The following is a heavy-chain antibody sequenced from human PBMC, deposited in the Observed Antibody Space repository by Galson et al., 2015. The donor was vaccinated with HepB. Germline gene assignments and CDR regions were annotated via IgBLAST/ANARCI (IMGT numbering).Heavy chain of an antibody. D-gene: IGHD1-26*01. V-gene: IGHV3-33*01. J-gene: IGHJ4*02. CDR2: IWYDGSNR. CDR3: TRDRCSGSYCFAS. CDR1: GFIFSNYG. Sequence: SLRLSCAASGFIFSNYGMHWVRQAPGKGLEWVAVIWYDGSNRYYADSVKGRFTISRDYSKDTLYLQMNNLRAEDTAVYYCTRDRCSGSYCFASCGQGTLATVSS.